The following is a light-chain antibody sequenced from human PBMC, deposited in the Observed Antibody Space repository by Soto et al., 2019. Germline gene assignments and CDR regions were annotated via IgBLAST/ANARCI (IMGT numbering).Light chain of an antibody. CDR1: HNVEKY. V-gene: IGKV3-11*01. J-gene: IGKJ4*01. CDR2: DTS. CDR3: QQRKYWPPLT. Sequence: EVVLTQSPATLSLSPGERAILSCRASHNVEKYLVWYQQKPGQAPRLLIYDTSNRATGIPARFSGSGSETDFTLNISSLEPEDFAVYYCQQRKYWPPLTFGGGTKVELK.